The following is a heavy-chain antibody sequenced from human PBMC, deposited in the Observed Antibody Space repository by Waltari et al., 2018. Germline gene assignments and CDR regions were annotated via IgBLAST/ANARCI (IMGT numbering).Heavy chain of an antibody. CDR3: TSDAFGNSIGGVFDY. D-gene: IGHD3-3*01. J-gene: IGHJ4*02. Sequence: EVQLVESGGGLVQPGRSLRLSCVGSGFSFADRAMPWVRQVPGKGLEWVSGIKWNSGNIGYADSVKGRVTISRDNAKNSLYLQINSVRTEDTALYYCTSDAFGNSIGGVFDYWGQGTLVNVSS. CDR2: IKWNSGNI. CDR1: GFSFADRA. V-gene: IGHV3-9*01.